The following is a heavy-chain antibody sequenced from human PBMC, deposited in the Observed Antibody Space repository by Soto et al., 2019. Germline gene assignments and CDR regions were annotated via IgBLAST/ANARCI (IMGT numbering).Heavy chain of an antibody. CDR2: IKSKTDGGTT. Sequence: GGSLRLSCAASGFTFSNAWMNWVRQAPGKGLEWVGRIKSKTDGGTTDYAAPVKGRFTISRDDSKNTLYLQMNSLKTEDTAVYYCTRDVVVVAAYYYYYGMDVWGQGTTVTVSS. J-gene: IGHJ6*02. D-gene: IGHD2-15*01. V-gene: IGHV3-15*07. CDR1: GFTFSNAW. CDR3: TRDVVVVAAYYYYYGMDV.